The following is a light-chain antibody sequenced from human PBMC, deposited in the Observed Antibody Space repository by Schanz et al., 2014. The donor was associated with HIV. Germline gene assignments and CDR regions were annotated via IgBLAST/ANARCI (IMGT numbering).Light chain of an antibody. CDR3: ASYTNSATFV. V-gene: IGLV2-14*01. CDR2: DVS. Sequence: QSALTQPASVSGSPGQSITISCTGTSSDVGGYNYVSWFQQQSGKVPKLVIYDVSNRPSGISNRFSGSKSGNTASLTISGLQAEDEADYYCASYTNSATFVFGTGTKLTVL. J-gene: IGLJ1*01. CDR1: SSDVGGYNY.